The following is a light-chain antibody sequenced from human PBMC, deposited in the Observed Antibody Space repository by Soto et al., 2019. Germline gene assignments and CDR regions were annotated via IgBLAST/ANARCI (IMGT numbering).Light chain of an antibody. CDR1: QSISSW. V-gene: IGKV1-5*03. CDR2: KAS. Sequence: DIQMTQSPSTLSASVGDRVTITCRASQSISSWLAWYQQKPGKAPKLLIYKASSLESGVPSSFSGSGSGTEFTLTISSLQPDDFATYYCQQYSSYPWTLGQGTKVEIK. CDR3: QQYSSYPWT. J-gene: IGKJ1*01.